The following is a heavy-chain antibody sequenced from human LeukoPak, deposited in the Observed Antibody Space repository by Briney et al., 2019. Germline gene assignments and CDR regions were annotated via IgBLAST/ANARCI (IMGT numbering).Heavy chain of an antibody. V-gene: IGHV2-70*01. D-gene: IGHD3-10*01. J-gene: IGHJ4*02. Sequence: SGPTLVNPTQTLTLTCTFSGFSLTTSGMCVGWIRQPPGKALEWLALIDWDDDKHYNTPLRTRLTISRDTSKNQVVLTMTNMDPVDTATYYCARIRGSGTWTLDYWGQGTLVTVSS. CDR2: IDWDDDK. CDR3: ARIRGSGTWTLDY. CDR1: GFSLTTSGMC.